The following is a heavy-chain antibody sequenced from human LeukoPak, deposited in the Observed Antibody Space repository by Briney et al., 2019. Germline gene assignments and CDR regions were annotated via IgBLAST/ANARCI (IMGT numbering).Heavy chain of an antibody. Sequence: TGGSLRLSCAASGFTFSSDWMSWVRQAPGKGLEWVANINQDGRDKSYVDSVRGRFTISRDNARNSLNLQMNSLRAEDTAMYYCAGGAGYWGQGTLVTVSS. CDR2: INQDGRDK. CDR3: AGGAGY. J-gene: IGHJ4*02. CDR1: GFTFSSDW. V-gene: IGHV3-7*01.